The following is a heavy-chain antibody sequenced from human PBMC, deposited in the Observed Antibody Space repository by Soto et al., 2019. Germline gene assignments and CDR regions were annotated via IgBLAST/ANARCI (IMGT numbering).Heavy chain of an antibody. CDR1: GFTFSDYY. J-gene: IGHJ6*02. D-gene: IGHD6-19*01. Sequence: QVQLVESGGGLVKPGESLRLSCAASGFTFSDYYMTWIRQAPGKGLEWVSSITSGGTIYYADSVKGRFTISRDNAKNSLYLQLNSLRAEDTAVYYCATDPDSSGYYGMDVWGQGTTVTVSS. V-gene: IGHV3-11*01. CDR3: ATDPDSSGYYGMDV. CDR2: ITSGGTI.